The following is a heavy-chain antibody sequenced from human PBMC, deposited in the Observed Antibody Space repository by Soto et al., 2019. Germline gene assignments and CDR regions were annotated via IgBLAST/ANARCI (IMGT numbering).Heavy chain of an antibody. J-gene: IGHJ4*02. CDR2: IYWDDDK. CDR3: VHISDYYDRSANHLDY. CDR1: GFSLSTRRVG. V-gene: IGHV2-5*02. Sequence: QITLKESGPTLVKPTQTLTLTCTFSGFSLSTRRVGVGWIRQPPGKALEWLALIYWDDDKRYSSSLKSRHVLTKDTSKNRVVLTMDNVEPVDTATYYWVHISDYYDRSANHLDYGGQGILVTVS. D-gene: IGHD3-22*01.